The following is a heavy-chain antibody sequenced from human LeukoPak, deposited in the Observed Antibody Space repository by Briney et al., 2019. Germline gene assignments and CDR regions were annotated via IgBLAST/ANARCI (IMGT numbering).Heavy chain of an antibody. Sequence: SETLSLTCTVSGGSISSGGYYWSWIRQHPGKGLEWIGYIYYSGSTYYNPSLKSRVTISVDTSKNQFSLKLSSVTAADTAVYYCARAPRITIFGVVIENGMDVWGQGTTVTVSS. D-gene: IGHD3-3*01. CDR2: IYYSGST. V-gene: IGHV4-31*03. CDR3: ARAPRITIFGVVIENGMDV. J-gene: IGHJ6*02. CDR1: GGSISSGGYY.